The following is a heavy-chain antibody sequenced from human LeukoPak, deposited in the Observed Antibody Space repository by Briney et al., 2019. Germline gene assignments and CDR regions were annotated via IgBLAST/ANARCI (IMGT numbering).Heavy chain of an antibody. Sequence: KTSETLSLTCTVSGGSISSYYWSWIRQPPGKGLEWIGYIYYSGSTNYNPSLKSRVTISVDTSKNQFSPKLSSVTAADTAVYYCARALAYCTNGVCYGQKDYYYGMDVWGQGTTVTVSS. J-gene: IGHJ6*02. CDR1: GGSISSYY. D-gene: IGHD2-8*01. V-gene: IGHV4-59*12. CDR3: ARALAYCTNGVCYGQKDYYYGMDV. CDR2: IYYSGST.